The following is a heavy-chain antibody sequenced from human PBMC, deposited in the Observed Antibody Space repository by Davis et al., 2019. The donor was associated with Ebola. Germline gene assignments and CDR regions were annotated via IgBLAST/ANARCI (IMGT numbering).Heavy chain of an antibody. CDR2: IIPIFGTA. CDR3: AREGKSGWYGLISFDY. Sequence: SVKVSCKASGYTFTSYGISWVRQAPGQELEWMGGIIPIFGTANYAQKFQGRVTITADKSTSTAYMELSSLRSEDTAVYYCAREGKSGWYGLISFDYWGQGTLVTVSS. J-gene: IGHJ4*02. D-gene: IGHD6-19*01. CDR1: GYTFTSYG. V-gene: IGHV1-69*06.